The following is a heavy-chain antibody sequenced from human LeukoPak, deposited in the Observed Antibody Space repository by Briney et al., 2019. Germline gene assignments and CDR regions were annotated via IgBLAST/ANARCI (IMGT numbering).Heavy chain of an antibody. V-gene: IGHV4-34*01. J-gene: IGHJ3*02. CDR2: INHSGST. Sequence: PSETLSLTCAVYGGSFSGYYWSWLRQPPGKGREWIGEINHSGSTNYNPSLKSRVTISVDTSKNQFSLKLSSVTAADTAVYYCTRKTRYFGYAFDIWGQGTMVTVSS. CDR1: GGSFSGYY. CDR3: TRKTRYFGYAFDI. D-gene: IGHD3-9*01.